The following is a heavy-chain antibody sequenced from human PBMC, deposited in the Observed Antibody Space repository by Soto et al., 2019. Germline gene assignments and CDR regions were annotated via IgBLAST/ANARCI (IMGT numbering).Heavy chain of an antibody. CDR3: AKDTLYSGSYQPTPDFDY. V-gene: IGHV3-23*01. CDR1: GFTFSSYA. CDR2: ISGSGGST. Sequence: PGGSLRLSCAASGFTFSSYAMSWVRQAPGKGLEWVSAISGSGGSTYYADSVKGRFTISRDNSKNTLYLQMNSLRAEDTAVYYCAKDTLYSGSYQPTPDFDYWGQGTLVTVSS. D-gene: IGHD1-26*01. J-gene: IGHJ4*02.